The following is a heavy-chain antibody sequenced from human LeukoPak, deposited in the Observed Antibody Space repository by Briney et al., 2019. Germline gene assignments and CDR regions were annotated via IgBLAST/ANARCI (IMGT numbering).Heavy chain of an antibody. CDR3: ARGAPPQSSGRLGDAFDI. CDR1: GFTFSNYG. Sequence: PGGSLRLSCAASGFTFSNYGMTWVRQAPGKGLEWVSGINWNGGGTGYADSVKGRFTISRDNAKNSLYLQMNSLRAEDTALYYCARGAPPQSSGRLGDAFDIWGQGTMVTVSS. V-gene: IGHV3-20*04. J-gene: IGHJ3*02. CDR2: INWNGGGT. D-gene: IGHD6-19*01.